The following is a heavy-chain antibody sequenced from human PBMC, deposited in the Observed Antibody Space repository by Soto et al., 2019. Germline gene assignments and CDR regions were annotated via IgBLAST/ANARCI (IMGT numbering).Heavy chain of an antibody. D-gene: IGHD1-26*01. CDR2: LKDRSQNYAT. V-gene: IGHV3-72*01. Sequence: EVQLVESGGGLVQPGGSARLSCAASGFSVSGWYMDWVRQAPGKGLEWVARLKDRSQNYATEYAASVKGRFTVSRHASQNSMYLQMNSLXIEDTXXXXCAREGDARWLDSWGQGTLVTVS. CDR1: GFSVSGWY. CDR3: AREGDARWLDS. J-gene: IGHJ5*01.